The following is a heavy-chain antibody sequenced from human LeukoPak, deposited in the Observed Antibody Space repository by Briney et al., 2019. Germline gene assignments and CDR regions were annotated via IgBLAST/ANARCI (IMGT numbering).Heavy chain of an antibody. V-gene: IGHV3-23*01. CDR1: GFTFSSYA. D-gene: IGHD6-19*01. CDR3: AKGGAIAVAGYYYYYYGMDV. Sequence: GRSLRLSCAASGFTFSSYAMSWVRQAPGKGLEWVSAISGSGGSTYYADSVKGRFTISRDNSKNTLYLQMNSLRAEDTAVYYCAKGGAIAVAGYYYYYYGMDVWGQGTTVTVSS. J-gene: IGHJ6*02. CDR2: ISGSGGST.